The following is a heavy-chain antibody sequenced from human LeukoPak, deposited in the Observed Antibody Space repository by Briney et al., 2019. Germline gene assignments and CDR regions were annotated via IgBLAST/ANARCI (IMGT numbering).Heavy chain of an antibody. CDR2: INHSGST. CDR1: GGSFSGYY. D-gene: IGHD2-21*02. V-gene: IGHV4-34*01. CDR3: ARALNCGGDYYIIDY. J-gene: IGHJ4*02. Sequence: SETLSLTCAVYGGSFSGYYWSWIRQPPGKGLEWIGEINHSGSTNYNPSLKSRVTISVDTSKNQFSLKLSSVTAADTAVYYCARALNCGGDYYIIDYWGQGTLVTVSS.